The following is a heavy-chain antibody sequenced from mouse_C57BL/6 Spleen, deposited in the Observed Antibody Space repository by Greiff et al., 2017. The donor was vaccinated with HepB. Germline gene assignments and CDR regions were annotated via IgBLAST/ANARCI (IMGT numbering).Heavy chain of an antibody. J-gene: IGHJ2*01. D-gene: IGHD1-1*01. V-gene: IGHV1-52*01. Sequence: QVQLQQPGAELVRPGSSVKLSCKASGYTFTSYWMHWVKQRPIQGLEWIGNIDPSDSETPYNQKFKDKATLTVDKSSSTAYMQLSSLTSEDSAVYYCARNYYGSSYRYFDYWGQGTTLTVSS. CDR2: IDPSDSET. CDR3: ARNYYGSSYRYFDY. CDR1: GYTFTSYW.